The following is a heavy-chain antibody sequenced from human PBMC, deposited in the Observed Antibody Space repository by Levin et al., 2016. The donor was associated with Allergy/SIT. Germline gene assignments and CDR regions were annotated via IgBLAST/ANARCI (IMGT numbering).Heavy chain of an antibody. J-gene: IGHJ3*01. V-gene: IGHV3-7*04. Sequence: GRFTISRDNAKNSLYLQMNSLRGEDTAVYYCARVTQQLARGRPTHDDFDVWGQGTMVTVS. CDR3: ARVTQQLARGRPTHDDFDV. D-gene: IGHD6-13*01.